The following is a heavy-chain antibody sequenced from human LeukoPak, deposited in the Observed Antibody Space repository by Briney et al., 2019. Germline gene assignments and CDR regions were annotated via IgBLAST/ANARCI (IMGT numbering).Heavy chain of an antibody. CDR3: ARDGVASIDYYDSSGYVDAFDI. D-gene: IGHD3-22*01. CDR2: ISSSSSTI. V-gene: IGHV3-48*01. CDR1: GFTFSSYA. J-gene: IGHJ3*02. Sequence: GGSLRLSCAASGFTFSSYAMSWVRQAPGKGLEWVSYISSSSSTIYYANSVKGRFTISRDNAKNSLYLQMNSLRAEDTAVYYCARDGVASIDYYDSSGYVDAFDIWGQGTMVTVSS.